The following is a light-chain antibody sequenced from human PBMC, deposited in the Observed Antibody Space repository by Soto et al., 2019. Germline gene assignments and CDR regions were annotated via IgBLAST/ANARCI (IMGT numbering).Light chain of an antibody. CDR1: QSVSSY. CDR3: QQRSNWPFLT. CDR2: DAS. V-gene: IGKV3-11*01. J-gene: IGKJ4*01. Sequence: EIVLTQSPATLSLSPGERATLSCRASQSVSSYLAWYQQKPGQAPRLPIYDASNRATGIPARFSGSGSGTDFTLTISSLEPEDFAVYYCQQRSNWPFLTFGGGTKVEIK.